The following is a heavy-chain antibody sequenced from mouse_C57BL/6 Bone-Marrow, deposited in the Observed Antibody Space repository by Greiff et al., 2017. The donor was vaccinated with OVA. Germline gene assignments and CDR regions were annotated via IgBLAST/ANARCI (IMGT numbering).Heavy chain of an antibody. CDR3: ARRDYGSSPYAMDY. Sequence: QVQLKESGPGLVQPSQSLSITCTVSGFSLTSYGVHWVRQSPGKGLEWLGVIWSGGSTDYNAAFISRLSISKDNSKSQVFFKMNSLQADDTAIYYGARRDYGSSPYAMDYWGQGTSVTVSA. D-gene: IGHD1-1*01. J-gene: IGHJ4*01. V-gene: IGHV2-2*01. CDR1: GFSLTSYG. CDR2: IWSGGST.